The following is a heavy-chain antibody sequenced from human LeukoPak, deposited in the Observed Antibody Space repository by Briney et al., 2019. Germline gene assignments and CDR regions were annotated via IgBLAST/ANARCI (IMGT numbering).Heavy chain of an antibody. CDR2: INPNSGGT. CDR3: AISKSEWGCTNGVCYRSPIGY. CDR1: GYTFTGYY. D-gene: IGHD2-8*01. Sequence: ASVKVSCKASGYTFTGYYMHWVRQAPGQGLEWMGWINPNSGGTNYKFQGRVTMTRDTSISTAYMELSRLRSDDTAVYYCAISKSEWGCTNGVCYRSPIGYWGQGTLVTVSS. J-gene: IGHJ4*02. V-gene: IGHV1-2*02.